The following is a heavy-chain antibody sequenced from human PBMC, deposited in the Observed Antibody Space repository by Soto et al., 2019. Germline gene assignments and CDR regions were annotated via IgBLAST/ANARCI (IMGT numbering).Heavy chain of an antibody. CDR1: GGSISSYY. J-gene: IGHJ4*02. CDR3: TRYTGTYYVY. V-gene: IGHV4-59*01. Sequence: SETLSLTCTVSGGSISSYYWSWIRQPPGKGLEWIGFISYSGSTSYNPSLKSRVTISVDTSKNQFSLKLSSVTAADTAIYYCTRYTGTYYVYWGQGTLVTVSS. CDR2: ISYSGST. D-gene: IGHD1-26*01.